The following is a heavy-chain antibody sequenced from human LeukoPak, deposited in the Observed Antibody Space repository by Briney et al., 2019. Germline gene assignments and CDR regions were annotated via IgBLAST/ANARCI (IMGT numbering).Heavy chain of an antibody. CDR3: AREAHNWNYGYYFDY. Sequence: GGSLRLSCEASGFTFRSYWMSWVRQAPGKGLEWVANIKQDGSEKYYVDSVKGRFTISRDNAKNSLYLQMNSLRAEDTAVYYCAREAHNWNYGYYFDYWGQGTLVTVSS. J-gene: IGHJ4*02. V-gene: IGHV3-7*01. D-gene: IGHD1-7*01. CDR1: GFTFRSYW. CDR2: IKQDGSEK.